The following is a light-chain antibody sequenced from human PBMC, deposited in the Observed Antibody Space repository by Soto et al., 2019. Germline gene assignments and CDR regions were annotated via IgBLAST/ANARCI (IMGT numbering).Light chain of an antibody. CDR1: QSLVHSDGSTY. J-gene: IGKJ4*01. CDR3: MQATQFLT. CDR2: KIS. V-gene: IGKV2-24*01. Sequence: DIVLTLPPISSPVILGQPASISCKSSQSLVHSDGSTYLNWLQQRPGQPPRLLIYKISNRFSGVPDRFSGSGAGTDFTLQISRVEAEDVGIYYCMQATQFLTFGGGTKVEIK.